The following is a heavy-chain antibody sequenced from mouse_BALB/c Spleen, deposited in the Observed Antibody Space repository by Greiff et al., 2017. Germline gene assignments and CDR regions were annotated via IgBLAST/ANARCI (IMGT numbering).Heavy chain of an antibody. J-gene: IGHJ3*01. V-gene: IGHV14-3*02. CDR3: ASGYDGRGFAY. Sequence: EVKLMESGAELVKPGASVKLSCTASGFNIKDTYMHWVKQRPEQGLEWIGRIDPANGNTKYDPKFQGKATITADTSSNTAYLQLSSLTSEDTAVYYCASGYDGRGFAYWGQGTLVTVSA. D-gene: IGHD2-12*01. CDR2: IDPANGNT. CDR1: GFNIKDTY.